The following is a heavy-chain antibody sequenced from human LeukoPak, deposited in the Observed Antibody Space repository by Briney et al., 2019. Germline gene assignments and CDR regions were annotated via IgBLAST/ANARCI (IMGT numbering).Heavy chain of an antibody. J-gene: IGHJ4*02. CDR2: ISWSGGDT. Sequence: GGPLRLYCAASGFTFSTDAMTWVRQAPGKGLQWVSAISWSGGDTYYEDSVKGRFTVSRDNSKNMMYLQMNSLGVEDTAVYYCARDSSGWSKNYWGQGTLVTVSS. V-gene: IGHV3-23*01. D-gene: IGHD6-19*01. CDR3: ARDSSGWSKNY. CDR1: GFTFSTDA.